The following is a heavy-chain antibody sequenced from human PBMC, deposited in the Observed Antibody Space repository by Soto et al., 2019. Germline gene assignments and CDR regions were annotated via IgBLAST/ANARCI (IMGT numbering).Heavy chain of an antibody. CDR3: AHPRGYGVFDAYDI. CDR1: GFRFGTYA. D-gene: IGHD4-17*01. CDR2: ISGSGGST. J-gene: IGHJ3*02. V-gene: IGHV3-23*01. Sequence: EVQLLESGGGLVQPGGSLRLSCAASGFRFGTYAMSWVRQAPGKGLEWVSAISGSGGSTYYADSVNGRFTISRDNSINMLYLQMNSLRTEDTTVYYCAHPRGYGVFDAYDIWGQGAMVTVSS.